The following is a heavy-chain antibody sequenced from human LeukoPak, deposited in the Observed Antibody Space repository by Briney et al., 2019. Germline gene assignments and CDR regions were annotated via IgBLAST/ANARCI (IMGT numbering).Heavy chain of an antibody. J-gene: IGHJ3*02. Sequence: ASLKVSCKASGYRFITYGLSWVRQAPGQGLEWMGGIIPIFGTANYAQKFQGRVTITTDESTSTAYMELSSLRSEDTAVYYCARAYYYDSSSAFDIWGQGTMVTVSS. CDR3: ARAYYYDSSSAFDI. V-gene: IGHV1-69*05. CDR1: GYRFITYG. CDR2: IIPIFGTA. D-gene: IGHD3-22*01.